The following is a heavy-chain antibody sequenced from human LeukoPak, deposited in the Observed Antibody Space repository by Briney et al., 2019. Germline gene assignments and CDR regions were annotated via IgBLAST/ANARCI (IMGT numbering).Heavy chain of an antibody. D-gene: IGHD4-17*01. CDR2: ISAYNDNT. V-gene: IGHV1-18*04. CDR3: ARDDLHGDLDFDY. CDR1: GYTFTSYG. Sequence: ASVKVSCKAPGYTFTSYGISWVRQAPGQGLEWMGWISAYNDNTNYAQKLQGRVTMTTDTFTNTAYMELRSLRSDDTAVYYCARDDLHGDLDFDYWGQGTLVTVSS. J-gene: IGHJ4*02.